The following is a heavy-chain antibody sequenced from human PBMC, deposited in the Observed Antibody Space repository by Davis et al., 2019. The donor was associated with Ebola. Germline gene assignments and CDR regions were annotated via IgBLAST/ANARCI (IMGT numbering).Heavy chain of an antibody. CDR3: AREGYCSGGSCYSGDDYYYYGMDV. V-gene: IGHV3-48*02. CDR2: ISSSSSTI. J-gene: IGHJ6*02. Sequence: GESLKISCAASGFTFSSYSMNWVRQAPGKGLEWVSYISSSSSTIYYADSVKGRFTISRDNAKNSLYLQMNSLRDEDTAVYYCAREGYCSGGSCYSGDDYYYYGMDVWGQGTTVTVSS. D-gene: IGHD2-15*01. CDR1: GFTFSSYS.